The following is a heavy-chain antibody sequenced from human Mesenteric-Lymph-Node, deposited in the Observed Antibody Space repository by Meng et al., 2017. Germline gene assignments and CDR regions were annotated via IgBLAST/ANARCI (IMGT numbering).Heavy chain of an antibody. V-gene: IGHV4-39*07. D-gene: IGHD6-13*01. CDR3: ARGLTGDIAAAGRKLRGLKYYFDY. J-gene: IGHJ4*02. CDR2: IYHSGST. Sequence: SETLSLTCTVSGDSISSGGYYWGWIRQPPGKGLEWIGSIYHSGSTNYNPSLKSRVTISVDTSKNQFSLKLSSVTAADTAVYYCARGLTGDIAAAGRKLRGLKYYFDYWGQGTLVTVSS. CDR1: GDSISSGGYY.